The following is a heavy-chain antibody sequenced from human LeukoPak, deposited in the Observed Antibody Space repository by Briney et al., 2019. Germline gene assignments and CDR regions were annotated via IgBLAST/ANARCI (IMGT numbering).Heavy chain of an antibody. Sequence: ASVKLSCKASGYTFTSYYMHWVRQAPGQGLEWMGIINPSGGSTSYAQKFQGRVTMTRDTSTSTVYMELSSLRSEDTAVYYCARGFWSGYDGYFFDYWGQGTLVTVSS. J-gene: IGHJ4*02. CDR2: INPSGGST. CDR1: GYTFTSYY. V-gene: IGHV1-46*03. CDR3: ARGFWSGYDGYFFDY. D-gene: IGHD3-3*01.